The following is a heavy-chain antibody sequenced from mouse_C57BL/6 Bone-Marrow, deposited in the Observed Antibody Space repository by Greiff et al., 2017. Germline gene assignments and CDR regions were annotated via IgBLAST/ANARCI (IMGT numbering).Heavy chain of an antibody. CDR3: ARGATVGNWYFDV. V-gene: IGHV1-64*01. CDR1: GYTFTSYW. J-gene: IGHJ1*03. CDR2: IHPNSGST. Sequence: VQLQQPGAELVKPGASVKLSCKASGYTFTSYWMHWVKQRPGQGLEWIGMIHPNSGSTNYNEKFKSKATLTVDQSSRPAYMQLSILTSEDSAVYYCARGATVGNWYFDVWGTGTTVTVSS. D-gene: IGHD1-1*01.